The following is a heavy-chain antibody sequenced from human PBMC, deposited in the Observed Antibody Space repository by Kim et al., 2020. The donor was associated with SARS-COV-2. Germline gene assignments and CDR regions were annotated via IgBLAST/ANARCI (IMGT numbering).Heavy chain of an antibody. V-gene: IGHV3-48*03. CDR3: ARDSGSGWYEAFDI. D-gene: IGHD6-19*01. J-gene: IGHJ3*02. CDR1: GFTFSSYE. Sequence: GGSLRLSCAASGFTFSSYEMNWVRQAPGKGLEWVSYISSSGSTIYYADSVKGRFTISRDNAKNSLYLQMNSLRAEDTAVYYCARDSGSGWYEAFDIWGQGTMVTVSS. CDR2: ISSSGSTI.